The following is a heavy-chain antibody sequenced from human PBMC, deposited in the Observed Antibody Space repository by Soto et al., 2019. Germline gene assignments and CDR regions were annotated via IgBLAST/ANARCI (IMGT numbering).Heavy chain of an antibody. CDR3: ARLEGLATISYYFDY. Sequence: SETLSLTCSVSGDSINSDNYYWGWIRQPPGKGLEWIGSIYYRGNTYYDPSLKTRVTISLDKSKSQFSLKLNSVTAADSAVYFCARLEGLATISYYFDYWGQGTLVTVSS. J-gene: IGHJ4*02. CDR1: GDSINSDNYY. CDR2: IYYRGNT. V-gene: IGHV4-39*01. D-gene: IGHD3-9*01.